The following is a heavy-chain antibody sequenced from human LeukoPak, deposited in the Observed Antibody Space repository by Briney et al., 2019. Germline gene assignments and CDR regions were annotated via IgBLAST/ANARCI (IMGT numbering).Heavy chain of an antibody. CDR1: GGSTSSYY. Sequence: SETLSLTCTVSGGSTSSYYWSWIRQPPGKGLEWIGYIYTNGSTNYNPSLKSRVTISVDTSKNQFSLKLSSVTAADTAVYYCARLKDSSGYYQSYYYYYMDVWGKGTTVTVSS. J-gene: IGHJ6*03. V-gene: IGHV4-4*09. CDR3: ARLKDSSGYYQSYYYYYMDV. CDR2: IYTNGST. D-gene: IGHD3-22*01.